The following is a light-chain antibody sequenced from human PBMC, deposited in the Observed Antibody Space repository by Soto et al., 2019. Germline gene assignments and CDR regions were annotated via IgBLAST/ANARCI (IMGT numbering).Light chain of an antibody. CDR3: QQRSHWPWLT. CDR1: QSVNNY. Sequence: EIVLTQSPATLSLSPGERATLSCRASQSVNNYLAWYQQKPGQAPRLVIYDVFNRATATPARFSGSGSGTDFTLTISSLEPEDFGVYYSQQRSHWPWLTFGGGTRVEIK. CDR2: DVF. J-gene: IGKJ4*01. V-gene: IGKV3-11*01.